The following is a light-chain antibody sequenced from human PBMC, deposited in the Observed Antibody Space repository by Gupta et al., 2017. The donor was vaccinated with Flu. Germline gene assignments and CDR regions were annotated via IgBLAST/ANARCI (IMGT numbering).Light chain of an antibody. CDR1: QDISNH. CDR2: EAS. Sequence: DRVTITCQASQDISNHLNWYQKKPGKAPKLLIYEASDLETGVPSRFSGSGSGTDFTFTITGLQPEDVATYYCQQYHNIPPVTFGQGTRLEIK. CDR3: QQYHNIPPVT. V-gene: IGKV1-33*01. J-gene: IGKJ5*01.